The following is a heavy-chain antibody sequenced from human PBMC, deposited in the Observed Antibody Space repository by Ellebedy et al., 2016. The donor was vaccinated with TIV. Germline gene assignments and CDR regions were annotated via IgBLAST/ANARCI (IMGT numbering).Heavy chain of an antibody. CDR1: GFTFSSYS. J-gene: IGHJ4*02. CDR3: AKVVGYSGYEYYFDY. V-gene: IGHV3-23*01. D-gene: IGHD5-12*01. CDR2: ISGSGGST. Sequence: GGSLRLSXAASGFTFSSYSMNWVRQAPGKGLEWVSAISGSGGSTYYADSVKGRFTISRDNSKNTLYLQMNSLRAEDTAVYYCAKVVGYSGYEYYFDYWGQGTLVTVSS.